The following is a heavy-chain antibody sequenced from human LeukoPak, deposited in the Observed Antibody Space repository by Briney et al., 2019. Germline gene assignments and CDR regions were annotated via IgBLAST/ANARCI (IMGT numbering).Heavy chain of an antibody. CDR3: AADAIYSSGWYYFDY. D-gene: IGHD6-19*01. CDR2: IKEDGSQK. CDR1: GFTFSTYW. Sequence: GGSLRLSCAASGFTFSTYWMTWVRQAPGKGLEWVANIKEDGSQKYYVDSVKGRFTISRDNAKNSLYLQLNSLRAEDTAVYYCAADAIYSSGWYYFDYWGQGTLVTVSS. V-gene: IGHV3-7*02. J-gene: IGHJ4*02.